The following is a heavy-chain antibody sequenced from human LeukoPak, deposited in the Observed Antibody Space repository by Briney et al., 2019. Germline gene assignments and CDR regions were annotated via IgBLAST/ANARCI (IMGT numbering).Heavy chain of an antibody. CDR2: IYYSGST. V-gene: IGHV4-59*11. J-gene: IGHJ4*02. CDR3: ARGAWYSSSWPVGY. D-gene: IGHD6-13*01. Sequence: PSETLSLTCTVSGGSISSHYWSWIRQPPGKGLEWIGYIYYSGSTNYNPSLKSRVTISVDTSKNQFSLKLSSVTAADTAVYYCARGAWYSSSWPVGYWGQGTLVTVSS. CDR1: GGSISSHY.